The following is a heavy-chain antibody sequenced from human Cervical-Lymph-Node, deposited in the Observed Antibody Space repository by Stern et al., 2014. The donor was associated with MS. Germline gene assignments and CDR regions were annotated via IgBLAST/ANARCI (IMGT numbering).Heavy chain of an antibody. Sequence: QVQLQESGPGLVKPSQTLSLTCTVSGGSISSGGYYWSWIRQHPGKGLEGIGHISYRGSTYYNPSLKSRVTISVDTSKNQFSLKLSSVTAADTAVYYCARARGILWFGELAQNWFDPWGQGTLVTVSS. CDR3: ARARGILWFGELAQNWFDP. D-gene: IGHD3-10*01. V-gene: IGHV4-31*03. CDR1: GGSISSGGYY. CDR2: ISYRGST. J-gene: IGHJ5*02.